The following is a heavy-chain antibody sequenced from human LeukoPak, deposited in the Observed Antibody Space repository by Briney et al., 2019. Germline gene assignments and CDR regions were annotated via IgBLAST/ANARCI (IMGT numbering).Heavy chain of an antibody. CDR2: ISPDGSRT. D-gene: IGHD3-10*01. Sequence: GGSLRLSCAASGFTFSSYSMNWVRQAPGKGLVWVSRISPDGSRTTYADSVKGRFTISRDNAKNTVYLQMNSLRAEDTAVCYCARVALGSYNWFDPWGQGTLVTVSS. V-gene: IGHV3-74*01. CDR3: ARVALGSYNWFDP. J-gene: IGHJ5*02. CDR1: GFTFSSYS.